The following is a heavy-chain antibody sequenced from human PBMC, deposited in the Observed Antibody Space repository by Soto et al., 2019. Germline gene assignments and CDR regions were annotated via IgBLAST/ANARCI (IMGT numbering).Heavy chain of an antibody. CDR2: IYYSGST. J-gene: IGHJ2*01. D-gene: IGHD3-22*01. Sequence: QVQLQESGPGLVKPSETLSLTCTVSGGSISSYYWSWIRQPPGKGLEWIGYIYYSGSTNYNPSLKSRVTISVDTSKNHYSLKLSSVTAADTAVYYCARGRYYYDSSGYYSPLYWYFDLWGRGTLVTVSS. CDR3: ARGRYYYDSSGYYSPLYWYFDL. V-gene: IGHV4-59*01. CDR1: GGSISSYY.